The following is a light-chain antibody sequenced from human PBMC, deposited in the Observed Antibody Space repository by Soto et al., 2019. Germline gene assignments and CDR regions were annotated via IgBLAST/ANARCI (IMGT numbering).Light chain of an antibody. V-gene: IGKV3-15*01. CDR3: QQYNEWPLT. J-gene: IGKJ4*01. Sequence: EIVMTQSPATLSVSPGERATLSCRASQSVFSNLAWYQQKPGQAPRLLIYGASTRATGIPARFSGSGSWTEFTLTISSLQSEDFAVYYCQQYNEWPLTFGGGTKVEIK. CDR1: QSVFSN. CDR2: GAS.